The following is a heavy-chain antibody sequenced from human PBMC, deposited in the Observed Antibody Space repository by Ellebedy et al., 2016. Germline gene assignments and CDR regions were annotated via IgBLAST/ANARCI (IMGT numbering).Heavy chain of an antibody. V-gene: IGHV3-15*01. D-gene: IGHD5-18*01. CDR2: IKSKTDGGAA. CDR1: GFTFSNAW. CDR3: TTVYRYNYDSV. Sequence: GESLKISCAASGFTFSNAWMNWVRQAPGKGLEWVGRIKSKTDGGAADYAAPVKGRFTISRDDSKNTLYLQMNSLKTEDTAVYFCTTVYRYNYDSVWGLGTLVTVSS. J-gene: IGHJ4*02.